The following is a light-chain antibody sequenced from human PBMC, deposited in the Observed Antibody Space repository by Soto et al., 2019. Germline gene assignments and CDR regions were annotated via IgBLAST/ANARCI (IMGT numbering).Light chain of an antibody. Sequence: VLTQSPGTVSLSPGESATLSCRASQSVSSSFLAWYQQRPGQAPRLIIYAASSRATGIPDRFSGSGSGTDFTLTISRLEPEDFAVYYCQLYGSSPRWTFGQGTKVDIK. J-gene: IGKJ1*01. CDR1: QSVSSSF. V-gene: IGKV3-20*01. CDR3: QLYGSSPRWT. CDR2: AAS.